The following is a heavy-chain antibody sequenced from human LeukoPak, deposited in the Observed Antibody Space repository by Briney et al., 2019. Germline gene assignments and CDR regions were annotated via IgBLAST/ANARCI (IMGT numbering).Heavy chain of an antibody. D-gene: IGHD6-6*01. CDR3: ASHKAVRPDAAFGI. J-gene: IGHJ3*02. CDR2: LYGGAYI. CDR1: AFTVGSNY. V-gene: IGHV3-66*02. Sequence: PGGSLRLSCAASAFTVGSNYMGWVRQAPGKGLEWVSVLYGGAYIYYADSVKGRFTISRDNSKNTLYLQMNSLRAEDTAVYYCASHKAVRPDAAFGIWGQGTMVTVSS.